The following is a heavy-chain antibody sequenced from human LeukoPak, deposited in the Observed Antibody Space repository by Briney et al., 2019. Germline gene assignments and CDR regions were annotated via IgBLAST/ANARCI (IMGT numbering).Heavy chain of an antibody. CDR1: GDSTTNYY. CDR3: ARRLGGSYFRGAFDI. J-gene: IGHJ3*02. Sequence: PSETLSLTCSVSGDSTTNYYCSWIRQSPGKGLEWLAYVYKNGHIDYNPSLRSRVTVSVDRSKTQFSLRLRSVTAADTAVYYCARRLGGSYFRGAFDIWGQGTMVTVSS. CDR2: VYKNGHI. D-gene: IGHD1-26*01. V-gene: IGHV4-59*08.